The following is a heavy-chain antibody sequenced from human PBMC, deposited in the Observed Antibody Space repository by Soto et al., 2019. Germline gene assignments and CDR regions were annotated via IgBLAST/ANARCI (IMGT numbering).Heavy chain of an antibody. V-gene: IGHV1-69*13. Sequence: SVKVSCKASGGTFSSYAISWVRQAPGQGLEWMGGIIPIFGTANYAQKFQGRVTITADESTSTAYMELSSLRSEDTAVYYCARATPDTQWLVFFRRSQSSGMDVWGQGTTVTVSS. CDR1: GGTFSSYA. J-gene: IGHJ6*02. CDR3: ARATPDTQWLVFFRRSQSSGMDV. D-gene: IGHD6-19*01. CDR2: IIPIFGTA.